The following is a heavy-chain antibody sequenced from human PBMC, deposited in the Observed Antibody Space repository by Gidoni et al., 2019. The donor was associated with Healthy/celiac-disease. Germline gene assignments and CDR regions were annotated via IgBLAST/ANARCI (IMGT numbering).Heavy chain of an antibody. CDR2: INPNSGGT. Sequence: QVQLVQSGAEVKKPGASVKVSCKASGYTFTGYYMHWVRQAPGQGLEWMGRINPNSGGTNYAQKFQGRVTMTRDTSISTAYMELSRLRSDDTAVYYCARDLDSNYYYYGMDVWGQGTTVTVSS. J-gene: IGHJ6*02. CDR3: ARDLDSNYYYYGMDV. D-gene: IGHD3-3*01. V-gene: IGHV1-2*06. CDR1: GYTFTGYY.